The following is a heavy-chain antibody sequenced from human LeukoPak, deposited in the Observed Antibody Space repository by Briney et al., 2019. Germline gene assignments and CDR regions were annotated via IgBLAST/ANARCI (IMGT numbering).Heavy chain of an antibody. Sequence: GGSLRLSCAASGLTFSSYWMSWVRQAPGKGLEWVGNIKQDGSEKYYVDSVKGRFTISRDNAKNSLYLQMNSLRAEDTAVYYCAKGVTYYYGSGSYYFDYWGQGTLVTVSS. CDR1: GLTFSSYW. CDR3: AKGVTYYYGSGSYYFDY. J-gene: IGHJ4*02. V-gene: IGHV3-7*05. D-gene: IGHD3-10*01. CDR2: IKQDGSEK.